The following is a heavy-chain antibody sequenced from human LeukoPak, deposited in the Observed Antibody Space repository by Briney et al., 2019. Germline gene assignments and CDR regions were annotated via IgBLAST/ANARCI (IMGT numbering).Heavy chain of an antibody. CDR2: INPNSGGT. Sequence: ASVKVSCKASGYTFTGYYMHWVRQAPGQGLEWMGWINPNSGGTNYAQKFQGRVTMTRDTSISTAYMELSSLRSDDTAVYYCARDYDILTGYPLYWGQGTLVTVSS. D-gene: IGHD3-9*01. CDR1: GYTFTGYY. V-gene: IGHV1-2*02. J-gene: IGHJ4*02. CDR3: ARDYDILTGYPLY.